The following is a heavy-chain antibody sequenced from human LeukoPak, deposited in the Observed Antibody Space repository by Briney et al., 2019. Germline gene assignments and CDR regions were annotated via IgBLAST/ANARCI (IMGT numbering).Heavy chain of an antibody. CDR1: GGSISSYY. CDR3: ARVKSWSGYNALDY. V-gene: IGHV4-59*08. D-gene: IGHD3-3*01. J-gene: IGHJ4*02. CDR2: IYYSGST. Sequence: PSETLSLTCTVSGGSISSYYWSWIRQPPGKGLEWIGYIYYSGSTNYNPSLKSRVTISVDTSKNQFSLHLSSVTAADTAVYYCARVKSWSGYNALDYWGQGTLVTVSS.